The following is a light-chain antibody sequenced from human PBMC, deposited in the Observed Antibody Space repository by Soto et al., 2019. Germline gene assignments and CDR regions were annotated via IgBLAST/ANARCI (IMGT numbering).Light chain of an antibody. CDR3: QRYGTLPPLT. CDR1: QSVSGY. Sequence: EIVLTQSPATLSLSPGNRATLSCRASQSVSGYLAWYQQKPGQAPRLLIYGASSRATGIPDRFSGSGSGTDFTLTISRLEPEDFAVYYCQRYGTLPPLTFGGGTKVEIK. CDR2: GAS. V-gene: IGKV3-20*01. J-gene: IGKJ4*01.